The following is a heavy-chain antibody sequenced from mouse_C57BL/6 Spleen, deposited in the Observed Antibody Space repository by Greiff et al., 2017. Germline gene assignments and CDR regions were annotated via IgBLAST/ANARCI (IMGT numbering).Heavy chain of an antibody. J-gene: IGHJ3*01. Sequence: EVKLQESGPELVKPGASVKIPCKASGYTFTDYNMDWVKQSHGKSLEWIGDINPNNGGTIYNQKFKGKATLTVDKSSSTAYMELRSLTSEDTAVYYCARWTAWFAYWGQGTLVTVSA. CDR3: ARWTAWFAY. V-gene: IGHV1-18*01. CDR1: GYTFTDYN. CDR2: INPNNGGT.